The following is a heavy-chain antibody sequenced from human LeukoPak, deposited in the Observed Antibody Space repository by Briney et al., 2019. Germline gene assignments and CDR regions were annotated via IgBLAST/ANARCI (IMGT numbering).Heavy chain of an antibody. J-gene: IGHJ4*02. CDR2: MYWNEDK. D-gene: IGHD4/OR15-4a*01. V-gene: IGHV2-5*01. CDR3: AHSAQGASFDY. Sequence: ESGPTVVRPTQTLTLTGTFSGWSLRTSGVGVGWIRQPPGKALEWLALMYWNEDKRYSPSLKSRLTITKDTSKNQVVLTMTYKDPVDTASYYCAHSAQGASFDYWGQGTLVTVSS. CDR1: GWSLRTSGVG.